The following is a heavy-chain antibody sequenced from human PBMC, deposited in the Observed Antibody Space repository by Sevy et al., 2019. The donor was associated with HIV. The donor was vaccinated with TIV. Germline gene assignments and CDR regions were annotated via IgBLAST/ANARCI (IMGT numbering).Heavy chain of an antibody. CDR3: AAEDMTTFGGPLRVFNM. D-gene: IGHD3-16*01. Sequence: ASVKVSCTASGIIFSNSAVQWVRQTRGPRLEWIGWIVVGSGVSNYAQKFQERVTISRDMSTRTAYMELSSLRSEDTAVYYCAAEDMTTFGGPLRVFNMWGQGTMVTVS. V-gene: IGHV1-58*01. CDR2: IVVGSGVS. J-gene: IGHJ3*02. CDR1: GIIFSNSA.